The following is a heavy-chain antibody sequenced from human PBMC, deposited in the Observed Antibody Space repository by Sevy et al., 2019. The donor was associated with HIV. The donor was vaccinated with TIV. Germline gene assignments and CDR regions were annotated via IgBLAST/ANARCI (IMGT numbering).Heavy chain of an antibody. J-gene: IGHJ6*03. CDR1: GFTFSSYA. CDR3: AKNPGVGSYYYMDV. CDR2: ISGSGGST. D-gene: IGHD1-26*01. V-gene: IGHV3-23*01. Sequence: GGSLRLSCAASGFTFSSYAMSWVRQAPGKGLEWVSSISGSGGSTYYADSLKGQFTISSDNSKNTLYLQVNSLGVEDTAVDYCAKNPGVGSYYYMDVWGKGTTVTVSS.